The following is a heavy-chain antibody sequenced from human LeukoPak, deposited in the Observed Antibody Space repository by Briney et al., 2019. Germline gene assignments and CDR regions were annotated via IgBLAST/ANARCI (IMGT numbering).Heavy chain of an antibody. J-gene: IGHJ4*02. Sequence: GESLKISCKTSGYTFTSHWIGWVRQMPGNGLEWTGIILPGDSDTRYSPSFQGQVTISADKSISTAYLQWSGLKASDTAMYYCARLPSTLTTFEYYFDYWGQGSLVTVSS. V-gene: IGHV5-51*01. CDR3: ARLPSTLTTFEYYFDY. D-gene: IGHD4-11*01. CDR2: ILPGDSDT. CDR1: GYTFTSHW.